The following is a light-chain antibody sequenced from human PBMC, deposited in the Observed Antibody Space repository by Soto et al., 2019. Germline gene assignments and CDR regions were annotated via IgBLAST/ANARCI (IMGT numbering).Light chain of an antibody. Sequence: EIVLTQSPATLSLSPGERATLSCRASQIVSSYLAWYQQKPGQAPRLLIYDASNRATGIPARFSGSGSGTDFTLTISSLEPEDFAVYYCQQRSNWPPLTCGGGTRVEIK. CDR1: QIVSSY. V-gene: IGKV3-11*01. CDR2: DAS. J-gene: IGKJ4*01. CDR3: QQRSNWPPLT.